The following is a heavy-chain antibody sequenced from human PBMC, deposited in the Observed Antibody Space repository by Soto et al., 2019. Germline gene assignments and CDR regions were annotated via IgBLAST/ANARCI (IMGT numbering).Heavy chain of an antibody. CDR3: GNDLTALYDCSGSSPRVRPHGCFDH. D-gene: IGHD3-10*02. J-gene: IGHJ5*02. Sequence: QVQLVESGGGVVQPGGSLRLSCAASGFTFSSYGMHWVRQAPGKGLEWVAVISYDGSNKYYADSVKGRFTISRDNSKNMMYLQKNCLSAEDTAVYYCGNDLTALYDCSGSSPRVRPHGCFDHWGQGTLVTVSS. V-gene: IGHV3-30*18. CDR2: ISYDGSNK. CDR1: GFTFSSYG.